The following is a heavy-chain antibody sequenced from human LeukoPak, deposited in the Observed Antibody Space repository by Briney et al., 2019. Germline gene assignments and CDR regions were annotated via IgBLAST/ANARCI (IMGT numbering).Heavy chain of an antibody. D-gene: IGHD3-16*01. CDR2: ISSSSTI. CDR1: GFTFSSYS. J-gene: IGHJ3*02. Sequence: GGSLRLSCAASGFTFSSYSMNWVRQAPGKGLEGVSYISSSSTIYYADSVKGRFTISRDNAKNSLYLQMNSLRAEDTAVYYCARDRAILGAFDIWGQGTMVTVSS. V-gene: IGHV3-48*01. CDR3: ARDRAILGAFDI.